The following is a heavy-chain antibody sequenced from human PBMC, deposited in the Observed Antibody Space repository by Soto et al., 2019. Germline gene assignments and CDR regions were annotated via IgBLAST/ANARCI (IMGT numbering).Heavy chain of an antibody. D-gene: IGHD3-10*01. J-gene: IGHJ6*02. CDR2: IIPIFGTA. Sequence: QVQLVQSGAEVKKPGSSVKVSCKASGGTFSSYAISWVRQAPGQGLEWMGGIIPIFGTANYAQKFQGRVTITADESTSPAYMELSSLRSEDTAVYYCASLYGSGSPYYYYGMDVWGQGTTVTVSS. CDR1: GGTFSSYA. V-gene: IGHV1-69*12. CDR3: ASLYGSGSPYYYYGMDV.